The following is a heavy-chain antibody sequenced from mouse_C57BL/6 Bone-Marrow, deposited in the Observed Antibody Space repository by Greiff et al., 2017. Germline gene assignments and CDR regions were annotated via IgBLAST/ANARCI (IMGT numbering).Heavy chain of an antibody. CDR1: GYTFTSYW. D-gene: IGHD2-5*01. CDR3: ATYYSNSYYFDY. CDR2: IHPNSSST. J-gene: IGHJ2*01. V-gene: IGHV1-64*01. Sequence: QVQLKQPGAELVKPGASVKLSCKASGYTFTSYWMHWVKQRPGQGLEWIGMIHPNSSSTNYNEKFKSKATLTVDKSSSTAYMQLSSLTSEDSAVYYCATYYSNSYYFDYWGQGTTLTVSS.